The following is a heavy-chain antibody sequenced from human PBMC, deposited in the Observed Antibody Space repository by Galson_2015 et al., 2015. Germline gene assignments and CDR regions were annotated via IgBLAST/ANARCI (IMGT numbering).Heavy chain of an antibody. CDR2: ISAYNGNT. CDR3: ARDPHYYDSSGYYYI. Sequence: QSGAEVKKPGESLKISCKGSGSSFTSYGISWVRQAPGQGLEWMGWISAYNGNTNYAQKLQGRVTMTTDTSTSTAYMELRSLRSDDTAVYYCARDPHYYDSSGYYYIWGQGTLVTVSS. D-gene: IGHD3-22*01. CDR1: GSSFTSYG. J-gene: IGHJ4*02. V-gene: IGHV1-18*01.